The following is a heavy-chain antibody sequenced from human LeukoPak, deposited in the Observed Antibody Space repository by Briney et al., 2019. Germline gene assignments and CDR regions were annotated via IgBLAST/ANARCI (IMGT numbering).Heavy chain of an antibody. J-gene: IGHJ4*02. V-gene: IGHV3-23*01. D-gene: IGHD3-22*01. Sequence: GGSLRLSCAGSGFTFSNYAMTWVRQAPGKGLEWVSSVSGSGRNTFYPDSVEGRFTISRDNSKSTLYLQMNSLRAEDTAVYYCAKSSYYDSSGYYREYYFDYWGQGTLVTVSS. CDR3: AKSSYYDSSGYYREYYFDY. CDR2: VSGSGRNT. CDR1: GFTFSNYA.